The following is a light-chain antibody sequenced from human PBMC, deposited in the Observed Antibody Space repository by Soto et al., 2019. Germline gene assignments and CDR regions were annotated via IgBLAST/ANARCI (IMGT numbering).Light chain of an antibody. V-gene: IGLV3-1*01. J-gene: IGLJ2*01. CDR1: KLGDKY. Sequence: SYELTQPPSVSVSPGQTASITCSGDKLGDKYACWYQQKPGQSPVLVIYGDSKRPSGIPERFSGSNSGNTATLTISGTQAMYEADYYCQAWDSSTAVVFARGTKLTVL. CDR3: QAWDSSTAVV. CDR2: GDS.